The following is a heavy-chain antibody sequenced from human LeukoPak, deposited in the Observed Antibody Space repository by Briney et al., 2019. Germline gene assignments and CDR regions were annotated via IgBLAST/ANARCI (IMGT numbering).Heavy chain of an antibody. D-gene: IGHD3-22*01. V-gene: IGHV3-30-3*01. CDR1: GFTFSSYA. CDR2: ISYDGSNK. CDR3: ARDYYDSSGYAGRGYY. Sequence: HGGSLRLSCAASGFTFSSYAMHWVRQAPGKGLEWVAVISYDGSNKYYADSVKGRFTISRDNSKNTLYLQMNSLRAEDTAVYYCARDYYDSSGYAGRGYYWGQGTLVTVSS. J-gene: IGHJ4*02.